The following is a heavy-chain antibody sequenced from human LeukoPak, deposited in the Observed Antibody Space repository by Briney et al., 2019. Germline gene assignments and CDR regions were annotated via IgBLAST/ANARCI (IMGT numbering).Heavy chain of an antibody. CDR3: ARDDKWAFDY. V-gene: IGHV3-69-1*02. CDR1: GFTFANYA. Sequence: GGSLRLSCAASGFTFANYATNWFRHTPGKGLEWLSYISSTNAIYYADSVKGRFTISRDNAKESLYLQMNSLRAEDTAVYYCARDDKWAFDYWGQGTLVTVSS. J-gene: IGHJ4*02. CDR2: ISSTNAI. D-gene: IGHD1-26*01.